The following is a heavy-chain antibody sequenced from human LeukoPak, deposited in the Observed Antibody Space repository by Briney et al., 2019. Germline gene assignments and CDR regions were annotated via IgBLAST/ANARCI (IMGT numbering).Heavy chain of an antibody. CDR2: INLNSGGT. J-gene: IGHJ4*02. V-gene: IGHV1-2*02. D-gene: IGHD3-3*01. CDR3: AREGGFSEAVDY. CDR1: GYTFTVWY. Sequence: ASVKVSCKASGYTFTVWYMHGAPEAPGQGLEWMVCINLNSGGTNYAQKFQGRVTMTRDTSISTAYMELSRLRSDDTAVYYCAREGGFSEAVDYWGQGTLVTVSS.